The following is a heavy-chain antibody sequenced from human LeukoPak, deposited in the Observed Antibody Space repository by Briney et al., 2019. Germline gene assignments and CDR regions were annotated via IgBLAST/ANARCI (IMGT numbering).Heavy chain of an antibody. Sequence: GGSLRLSCAASGFTFSSYAMSWVRQAPGKGVEWVSVTSVGGSSTSYADSVKGRFTISRDRSKDTLYLQMDSLRAEDTAIYYCARFVTESGTRSFDCWGQGTLVTVSP. V-gene: IGHV3-23*01. CDR1: GFTFSSYA. J-gene: IGHJ4*02. CDR3: ARFVTESGTRSFDC. D-gene: IGHD6-13*01. CDR2: TSVGGSST.